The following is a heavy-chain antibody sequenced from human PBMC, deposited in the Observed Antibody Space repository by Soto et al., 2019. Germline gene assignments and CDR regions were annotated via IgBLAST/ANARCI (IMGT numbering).Heavy chain of an antibody. CDR1: GFAFSSYA. CDR2: ISGSGGSK. V-gene: IGHV3-23*01. J-gene: IGHJ4*02. Sequence: EVQLLESGGDLVQPGGSLRISCVGSGFAFSSYAMAWVRQAPGKGLEWVSSISGSGGSKFHADSVKGRFTISRDNSKNTLYLQMDSLRVEDTASYYCARDLAMFGVVPFDFWGQGTRVTVSS. CDR3: ARDLAMFGVVPFDF. D-gene: IGHD3-3*02.